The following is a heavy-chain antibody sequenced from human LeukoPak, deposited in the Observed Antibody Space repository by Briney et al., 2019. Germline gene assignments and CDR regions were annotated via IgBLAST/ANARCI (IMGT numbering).Heavy chain of an antibody. D-gene: IGHD3-10*01. CDR1: GYSITSSSW. J-gene: IGHJ4*02. Sequence: SDTLSLTCAVSGYSITSSSWWGWIRQPPGKGLEWIGYIYHSGTTYYNPSLQSRVTMSVDTSKNQFSLKLSSVNGVETAVYYCARKENVYYYFDYWGQGTLVTVSS. V-gene: IGHV4-28*01. CDR3: ARKENVYYYFDY. CDR2: IYHSGTT.